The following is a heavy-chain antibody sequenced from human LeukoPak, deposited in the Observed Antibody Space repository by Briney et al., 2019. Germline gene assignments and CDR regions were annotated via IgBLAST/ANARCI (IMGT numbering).Heavy chain of an antibody. CDR2: INHSGST. CDR3: ARSNVDIVATFDY. D-gene: IGHD5-12*01. CDR1: GGSFSGYY. V-gene: IGHV4-34*01. Sequence: PSETLSLTCADYGGSFSGYYWSWIRQPPGKGLEWIGEINHSGSTNYNPSLKSRVTISVDTSKNQFSLKLSSVTAADTAVYYCARSNVDIVATFDYWGQGTLVTVSS. J-gene: IGHJ4*02.